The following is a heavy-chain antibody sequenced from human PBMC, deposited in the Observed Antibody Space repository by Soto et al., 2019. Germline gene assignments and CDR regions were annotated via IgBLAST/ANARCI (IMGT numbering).Heavy chain of an antibody. Sequence: GGSLRLSCAASGFTFDDYSMSWVRQAPGKGLEWVSGINWNGGSTGYADSVKGRFTISRDNAKNSLYLQMNSLRAEDTALYYCARVPPGGYSGYDSAFDIWGQGTKVTVSS. CDR2: INWNGGST. V-gene: IGHV3-20*04. CDR1: GFTFDDYS. J-gene: IGHJ3*02. D-gene: IGHD5-12*01. CDR3: ARVPPGGYSGYDSAFDI.